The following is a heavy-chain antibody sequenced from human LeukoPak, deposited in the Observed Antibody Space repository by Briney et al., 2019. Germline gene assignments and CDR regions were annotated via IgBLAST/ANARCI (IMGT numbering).Heavy chain of an antibody. J-gene: IGHJ4*02. D-gene: IGHD6-6*01. CDR3: ARRSSRQLALYYFDY. CDR2: IYYSGST. CDR1: DGSISSSSYY. Sequence: SETLSLTCAVSDGSISSSSYYWGWIRQPPGKGLEWIGSIYYSGSTYYNPSLKSRVTISVDTSKNQFSLKLSSVTAADTAVYYCARRSSRQLALYYFDYWGQGTLVTVSS. V-gene: IGHV4-39*01.